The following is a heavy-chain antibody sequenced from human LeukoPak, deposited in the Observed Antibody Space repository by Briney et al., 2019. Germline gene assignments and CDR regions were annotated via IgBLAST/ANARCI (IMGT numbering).Heavy chain of an antibody. D-gene: IGHD3-22*01. CDR2: ISGSGGIT. CDR3: AMNYYDSSRYFPFDF. CDR1: GFIFTNCA. V-gene: IGHV3-23*01. J-gene: IGHJ4*02. Sequence: GGSLRLSCAASGFIFTNCAMTWVRQAPGKGLEWVSTISGSGGITYYADSVKGRFTISRDNSSNTLFLQMNNLRAEDTAVYYCAMNYYDSSRYFPFDFWGQGTLVTVSS.